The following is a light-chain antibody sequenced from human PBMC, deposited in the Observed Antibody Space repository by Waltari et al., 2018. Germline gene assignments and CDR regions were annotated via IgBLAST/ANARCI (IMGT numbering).Light chain of an antibody. CDR3: QQYRISPWT. CDR2: KAS. Sequence: MTQSPSTLSAFVGDTVTITCRASESINSWLAWYQEKPGKAPKLLIQKASNLESGVPSRFSGSGSGTEFTLTISSLQADDFASYYCQQYRISPWTFGQGTKVEI. J-gene: IGKJ1*01. CDR1: ESINSW. V-gene: IGKV1-5*03.